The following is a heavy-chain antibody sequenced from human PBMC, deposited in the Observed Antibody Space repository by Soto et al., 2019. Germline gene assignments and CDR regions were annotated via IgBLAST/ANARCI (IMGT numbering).Heavy chain of an antibody. CDR2: IYYSGST. D-gene: IGHD1-26*01. CDR3: ARRRIVGAADFDY. V-gene: IGHV4-59*01. J-gene: IGHJ4*02. CDR1: GGSISSYY. Sequence: PSETLSLTCTVSGGSISSYYWSWIRQPPGKGLEWIGYIYYSGSTNYNPSLKSRVTISVDTSKNQFSLKLSSVTAADTAVYYCARRRIVGAADFDYWGQGTLVTV.